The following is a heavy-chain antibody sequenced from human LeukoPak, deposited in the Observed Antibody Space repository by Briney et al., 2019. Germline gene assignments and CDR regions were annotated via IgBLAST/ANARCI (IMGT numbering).Heavy chain of an antibody. CDR2: ISAYNGNT. CDR3: ARGGASSSSVLGQDY. Sequence: GASVKVSCKASGYTFTSYYMHWVRQAPGQGLEWMGWISAYNGNTNYAQKLQGRVTMTTDTSTSTAYMELRSLRSDDTAVYYCARGGASSSSVLGQDYWGQGTLVTVSS. V-gene: IGHV1-18*04. CDR1: GYTFTSYY. D-gene: IGHD6-6*01. J-gene: IGHJ4*02.